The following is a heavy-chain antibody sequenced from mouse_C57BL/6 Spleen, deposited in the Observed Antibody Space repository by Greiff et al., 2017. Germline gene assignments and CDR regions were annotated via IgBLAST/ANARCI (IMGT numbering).Heavy chain of an antibody. Sequence: VQLRQPGAELVRPGSSVKLSCKASGYTFTSYWMHWVKQRPIQGLEWIGNIDPSDSETHYNQKFKDKATLTVDKSSSTAYMQLSSLTSEDSAVYYCARKDYNGSSLWGQGTTLTVSS. CDR2: IDPSDSET. J-gene: IGHJ2*01. V-gene: IGHV1-52*01. CDR1: GYTFTSYW. D-gene: IGHD1-1*01. CDR3: ARKDYNGSSL.